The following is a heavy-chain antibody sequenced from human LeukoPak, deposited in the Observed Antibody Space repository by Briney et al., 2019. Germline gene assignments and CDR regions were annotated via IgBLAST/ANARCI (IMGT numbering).Heavy chain of an antibody. D-gene: IGHD4-23*01. CDR2: IYYSGST. CDR3: ARGGSYGGNYNY. J-gene: IGHJ4*02. Sequence: SETLSLTCTVSGGSISSGGYYWSWIRQPPGKGLEWIGSIYYSGSTYYNPSLKSRVTISVDTSKNQFSLKLSSVTAADTAVYFCARGGSYGGNYNYWGQGTLVTVSS. V-gene: IGHV4-39*07. CDR1: GGSISSGGYY.